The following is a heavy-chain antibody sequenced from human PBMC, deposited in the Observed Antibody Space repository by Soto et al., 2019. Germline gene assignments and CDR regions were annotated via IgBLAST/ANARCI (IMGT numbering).Heavy chain of an antibody. D-gene: IGHD2-2*01. V-gene: IGHV1-69*12. J-gene: IGHJ6*02. CDR3: AREGLVLVPTTVISDYYFYAMDV. Sequence: QVQLVQSGAEVKKPGSSVKVSCKASGDTFSTYSITWMRQVPGQGLEWMGGIIPRSAKSNYAQKFQGRVTIPADESTSTAYMELSSLRSDDTAVYYCAREGLVLVPTTVISDYYFYAMDVWGQGTTVTVSS. CDR2: IIPRSAKS. CDR1: GDTFSTYS.